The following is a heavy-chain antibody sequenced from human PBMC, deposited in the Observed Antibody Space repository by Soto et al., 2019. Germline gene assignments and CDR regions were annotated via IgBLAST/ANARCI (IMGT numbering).Heavy chain of an antibody. D-gene: IGHD6-13*01. Sequence: EVQLVESGGGLVKPGGSLRLSCAASGFTFSNAWMSWVRQAPGKGLEWVGRLKSKTDGGTTDYAAPVKGRFTISRDDSKNTLYLQMNSLKTEDTAVYYCTTDKYSSTWGLDYWGQGTLVTVSS. CDR3: TTDKYSSTWGLDY. CDR1: GFTFSNAW. J-gene: IGHJ4*02. V-gene: IGHV3-15*01. CDR2: LKSKTDGGTT.